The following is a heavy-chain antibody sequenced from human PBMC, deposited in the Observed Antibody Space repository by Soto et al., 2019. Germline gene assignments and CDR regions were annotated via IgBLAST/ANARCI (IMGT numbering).Heavy chain of an antibody. Sequence: PSETLSLTCTVSGGSISSYYWSWLRQPPGKGLEWIGYIYYSGSTNYNPSLKSRVTISVDTSKNQFSLKLSSVTAADTAVYYCARGDDFRSGSHVYYLDYWGQGTLVTVSS. J-gene: IGHJ4*02. CDR3: ARGDDFRSGSHVYYLDY. CDR1: GGSISSYY. CDR2: IYYSGST. V-gene: IGHV4-59*01. D-gene: IGHD3-3*01.